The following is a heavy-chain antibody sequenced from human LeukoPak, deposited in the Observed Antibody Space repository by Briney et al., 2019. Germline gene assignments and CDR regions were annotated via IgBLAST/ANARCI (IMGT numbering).Heavy chain of an antibody. D-gene: IGHD4-17*01. Sequence: PSETLSLTCAVYGGSFSGYYWSWIRQPPGKGLEWIGEINQSGSTNYNPSLKSRVTISVDTSKNQFSLKLSSVTAADTAVYYCARTDDYGDSGAFDIWGQGTMVTVSS. CDR3: ARTDDYGDSGAFDI. CDR1: GGSFSGYY. J-gene: IGHJ3*02. CDR2: INQSGST. V-gene: IGHV4-34*01.